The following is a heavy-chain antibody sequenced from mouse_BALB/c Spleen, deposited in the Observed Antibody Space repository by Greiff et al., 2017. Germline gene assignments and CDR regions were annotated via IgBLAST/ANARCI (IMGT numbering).Heavy chain of an antibody. J-gene: IGHJ3*01. CDR1: GFTFSDYY. Sequence: EVMLVESGGGLVKPGGSLKLSCAASGFTFSDYYMYWVRQTPEKRLEWVATISDGGSYTYYPDSVKGRFTISRDNAKNNLYLQMSSLKSEDTAMYYCARGLLGGYWGQGTLVTVSA. CDR3: ARGLLGGY. V-gene: IGHV5-4*02. CDR2: ISDGGSYT. D-gene: IGHD2-10*01.